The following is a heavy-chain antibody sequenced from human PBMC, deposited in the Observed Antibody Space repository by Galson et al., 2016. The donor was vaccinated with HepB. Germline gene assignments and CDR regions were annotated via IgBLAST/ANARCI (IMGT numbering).Heavy chain of an antibody. Sequence: SLRLSCAASGFTFSTYGMHWVRQAPGKGLEWVAVISYDGSNEYYAGSVKGRFTISRDNSKNTLYLQMNSLRAEDTAVYYCAKDRNYYDSSGYPLVDNWGQGTLVTVSS. CDR1: GFTFSTYG. J-gene: IGHJ4*02. CDR2: ISYDGSNE. D-gene: IGHD3-22*01. CDR3: AKDRNYYDSSGYPLVDN. V-gene: IGHV3-30*18.